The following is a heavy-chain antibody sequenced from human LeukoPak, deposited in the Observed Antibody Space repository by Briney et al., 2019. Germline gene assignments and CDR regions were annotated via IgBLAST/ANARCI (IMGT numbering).Heavy chain of an antibody. J-gene: IGHJ4*02. V-gene: IGHV1-3*01. Sequence: GASVKVSCKASGYTFAKYAIHWVRQAPGQRLEWMGWINAGNGNTRYSQKFQGGVTITRDTSASTAYMELRSLRSDDTAVYYCARVYGSGSYYLHFDYWGQGTLVTVSS. CDR1: GYTFAKYA. D-gene: IGHD3-10*01. CDR3: ARVYGSGSYYLHFDY. CDR2: INAGNGNT.